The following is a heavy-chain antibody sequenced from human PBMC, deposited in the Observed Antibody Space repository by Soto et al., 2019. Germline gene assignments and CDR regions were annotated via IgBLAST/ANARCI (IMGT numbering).Heavy chain of an antibody. CDR1: GFTFRTHA. V-gene: IGHV3-30*04. CDR3: ARDSETNGYSYDYFDY. CDR2: ISYDGSNT. Sequence: QVQLVESGGGVVQPGRSLKLSCAASGFTFRTHAMHWVRQAPGKGLEWVAVISYDGSNTYYADSVKGRFTISRDNSKNTLYLQMNSLRTEDSAVYYCARDSETNGYSYDYFDYWGQGTLVTVSS. D-gene: IGHD5-18*01. J-gene: IGHJ4*02.